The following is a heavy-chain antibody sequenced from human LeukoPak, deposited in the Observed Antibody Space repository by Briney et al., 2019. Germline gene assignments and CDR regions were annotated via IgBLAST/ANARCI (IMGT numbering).Heavy chain of an antibody. Sequence: SETLSLTCAVSGGSISSGGYSWSWIRQPPGKGLEWIGYIYHSGSTYYNPSLKSRVTISVDRSKNQFSLKLSSVTAADTAVYYCARGGDCDNDFDYWGQGTLVTVSS. V-gene: IGHV4-30-2*01. CDR3: ARGGDCDNDFDY. CDR2: IYHSGST. CDR1: GGSISSGGYS. J-gene: IGHJ4*02. D-gene: IGHD2-21*02.